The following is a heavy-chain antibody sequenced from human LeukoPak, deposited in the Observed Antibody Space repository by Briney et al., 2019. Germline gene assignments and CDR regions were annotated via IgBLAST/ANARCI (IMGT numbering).Heavy chain of an antibody. V-gene: IGHV3-48*03. D-gene: IGHD1-1*01. CDR1: GLSFSSYE. Sequence: GGSLRLSCAASGLSFSSYEMSWVRQAPGKGLEWVSYISSSGGTIFYSDSVKGRFTISRDNAKNSLYLQMNSLRAEDTAVYYCARGGTTWPFDYWGQGTLVTVSS. CDR3: ARGGTTWPFDY. J-gene: IGHJ4*02. CDR2: ISSSGGTI.